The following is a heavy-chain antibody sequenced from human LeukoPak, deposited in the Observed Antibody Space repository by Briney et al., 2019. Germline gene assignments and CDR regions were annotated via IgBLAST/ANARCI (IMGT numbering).Heavy chain of an antibody. D-gene: IGHD3-22*01. CDR2: ISGSGDST. V-gene: IGHV3-23*01. CDR1: RFTFSSNA. J-gene: IGHJ4*02. CDR3: ARHTGSGYYYGN. Sequence: GGSLRLSCAASRFTFSSNAMSWVRQAPGKGLEWVSAISGSGDSTFYADSVKGRFTISRDNSKNTLYLQMNSLRAEDTAVYYCARHTGSGYYYGNWGQGTLVTVSS.